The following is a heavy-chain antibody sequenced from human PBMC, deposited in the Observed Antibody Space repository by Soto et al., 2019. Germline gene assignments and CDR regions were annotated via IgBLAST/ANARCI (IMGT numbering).Heavy chain of an antibody. D-gene: IGHD5-18*01. CDR1: GGSFSGYY. Sequence: SETLSLTCAVYGGSFSGYYWSWIRQPPGKGLEWIGEINHSGSTTYNPSLKSRVTISVDTSKNQFSLKLSSVTAADTAVYYCARGVDTAMVDFDDWGQGTLVTVSS. J-gene: IGHJ4*02. V-gene: IGHV4-34*01. CDR2: INHSGST. CDR3: ARGVDTAMVDFDD.